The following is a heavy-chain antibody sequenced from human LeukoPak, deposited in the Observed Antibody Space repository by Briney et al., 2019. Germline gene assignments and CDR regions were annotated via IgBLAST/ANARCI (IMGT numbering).Heavy chain of an antibody. V-gene: IGHV1-18*01. CDR1: GYTFTSYG. J-gene: IGHJ4*02. Sequence: ASVKVSCKTSGYTFTSYGISWVRQAPGQGLEWMGWIRAYNGNTNYAQKLQGRVTVTTDTSTSTAYMELRSLRSDDTAVYYCARLNFGSEDYWGQGTLVTVSS. D-gene: IGHD3-10*01. CDR2: IRAYNGNT. CDR3: ARLNFGSEDY.